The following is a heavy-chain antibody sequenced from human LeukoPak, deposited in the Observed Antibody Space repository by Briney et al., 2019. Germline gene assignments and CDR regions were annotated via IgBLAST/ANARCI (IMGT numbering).Heavy chain of an antibody. CDR1: GGTFSSYA. Sequence: GASVKVSCKASGGTFSSYAISWVRQAPGQGLEWMGGIIPIFGTANYAQKFQGRVTITTDESTSTAYMELSSLRSEDADVYYCASSPYDSSGVTDYYYYYMDVWGKGTTVTVSS. CDR3: ASSPYDSSGVTDYYYYYMDV. D-gene: IGHD3-22*01. CDR2: IIPIFGTA. V-gene: IGHV1-69*05. J-gene: IGHJ6*03.